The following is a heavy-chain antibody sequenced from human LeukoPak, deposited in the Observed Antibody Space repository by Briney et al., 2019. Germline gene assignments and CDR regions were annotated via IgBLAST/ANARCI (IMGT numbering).Heavy chain of an antibody. V-gene: IGHV3-7*01. CDR1: GVTFSSYW. J-gene: IGHJ4*02. D-gene: IGHD3-22*01. CDR3: ARGRFNYGSTGYSSFYY. Sequence: PGGSLRLSCAASGVTFSSYWMSWVRHAPGKGLGWVANIKEDGSEKYYVDSVKGRFTISRDNAKNSVYLQMNSLRAEDTAVYYCARGRFNYGSTGYSSFYYWGQGTLVTVSS. CDR2: IKEDGSEK.